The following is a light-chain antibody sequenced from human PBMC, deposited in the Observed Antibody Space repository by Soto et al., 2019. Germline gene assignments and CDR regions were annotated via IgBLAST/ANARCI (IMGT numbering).Light chain of an antibody. CDR1: SSNIGSNF. J-gene: IGLJ1*01. Sequence: QSVLTQPPSASGTPGQRVTISCSGSSSNIGSNFVFWYQQLPGTAPKLLIYEDDQRPSGVPDRFSGSKSDTSASLAISGLRSEDEADYFCAAWDDSLSGYNVFGTGTKVTVL. V-gene: IGLV1-47*01. CDR3: AAWDDSLSGYNV. CDR2: EDD.